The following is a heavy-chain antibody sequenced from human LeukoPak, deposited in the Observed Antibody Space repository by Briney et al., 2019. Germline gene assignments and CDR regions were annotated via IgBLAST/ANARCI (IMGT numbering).Heavy chain of an antibody. V-gene: IGHV4-59*01. CDR1: GASISSYY. J-gene: IGHJ5*02. CDR3: ARGVDNWFDP. D-gene: IGHD3-10*01. Sequence: SVTLSLTCTVSGASISSYYWSWIRQPPGKGLEWLGYIYHSGSTNYSPSLKSRITISLDTSKNQFSLKLSSVAAADTAVYYCARGVDNWFDPWGQGTLVTVSS. CDR2: IYHSGST.